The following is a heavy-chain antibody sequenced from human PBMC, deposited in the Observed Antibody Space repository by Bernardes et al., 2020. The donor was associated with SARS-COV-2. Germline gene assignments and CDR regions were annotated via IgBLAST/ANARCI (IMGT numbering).Heavy chain of an antibody. CDR1: GFTFSSYG. CDR2: IWYDGSNK. J-gene: IGHJ4*02. Sequence: GGSLRLSCAASGFTFSSYGMHWVRQAPGKGLEWVAVIWYDGSNKYYADSVKGRFTISRDNSKNTLYLQMNSLRAEDTAVYYCARDNYGTPLDYWGQGTLVTVSS. CDR3: ARDNYGTPLDY. D-gene: IGHD3-10*01. V-gene: IGHV3-33*01.